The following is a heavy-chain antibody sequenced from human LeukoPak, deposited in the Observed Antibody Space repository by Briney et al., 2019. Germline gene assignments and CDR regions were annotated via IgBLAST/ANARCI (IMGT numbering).Heavy chain of an antibody. D-gene: IGHD4-17*01. J-gene: IGHJ6*03. Sequence: GSLRLSCAASGFTFSSYSMNWVRQAPGKGLEWVSSISSSSSYIYYADSVKGRFTISRDNAKNSLYLQMNSLRAEDTAVYYCAREADYGDYGYYYYDLDVWGKGTTVTVYS. CDR2: ISSSSSYI. V-gene: IGHV3-21*01. CDR1: GFTFSSYS. CDR3: AREADYGDYGYYYYDLDV.